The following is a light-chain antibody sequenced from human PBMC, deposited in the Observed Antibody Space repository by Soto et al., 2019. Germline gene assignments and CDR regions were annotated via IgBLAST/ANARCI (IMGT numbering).Light chain of an antibody. J-gene: IGKJ1*01. CDR1: QPISDY. V-gene: IGKV1-39*01. CDR3: QQHYNTPRT. CDR2: TAS. Sequence: DIQMTHSPSSLSASVGDRVTITCRTSQPISDYLNWYQQKPGKAPTLLIYTASNLQSGVPSRFSGSGSGTHFTLTISSLQPEDFATYYCQQHYNTPRTFGQGTKVDI.